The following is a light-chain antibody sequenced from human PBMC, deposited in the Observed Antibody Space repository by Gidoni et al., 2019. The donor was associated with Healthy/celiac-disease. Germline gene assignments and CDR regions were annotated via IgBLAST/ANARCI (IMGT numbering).Light chain of an antibody. CDR2: EVS. J-gene: IGLJ1*01. V-gene: IGLV2-14*01. Sequence: GTSSDVGGYNYVSWYQQHPGKAPKLMIYEVSNRPSGVSNRFSGSKSGNTASLTISGLQAEDEADYYCSSYTSSSTPPYVFGTGTKVTVL. CDR3: SSYTSSSTPPYV. CDR1: SSDVGGYNY.